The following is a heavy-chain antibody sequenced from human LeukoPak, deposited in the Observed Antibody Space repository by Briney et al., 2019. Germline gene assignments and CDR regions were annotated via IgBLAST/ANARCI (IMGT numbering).Heavy chain of an antibody. CDR1: GYTFTSYG. Sequence: GASVKVSCKASGYTFTSYGISWVRQAPGQGLEWMGWISAYNGNTNYAQKLQGRVTMTTDTSTSTAYMELRSLRSDDTAVYYCARNGEDHYDTSGYYFPYYYMDVWGQGTTVTVSS. CDR3: ARNGEDHYDTSGYYFPYYYMDV. V-gene: IGHV1-18*01. J-gene: IGHJ6*03. D-gene: IGHD3-22*01. CDR2: ISAYNGNT.